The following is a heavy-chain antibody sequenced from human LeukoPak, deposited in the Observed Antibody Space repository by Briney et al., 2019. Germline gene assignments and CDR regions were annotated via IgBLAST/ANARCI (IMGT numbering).Heavy chain of an antibody. J-gene: IGHJ4*02. CDR3: VDSSGYYKGTFMDY. Sequence: ASVKVSCKASGYTFTVYYMHWVRQAPGQGLEWMGCINPHSGGTNYAQKFEGRVTMTRDTSISTAYMELSRLRSDDTAVYYCVDSSGYYKGTFMDYWGQGTLVTVSS. D-gene: IGHD3-22*01. CDR1: GYTFTVYY. CDR2: INPHSGGT. V-gene: IGHV1-2*02.